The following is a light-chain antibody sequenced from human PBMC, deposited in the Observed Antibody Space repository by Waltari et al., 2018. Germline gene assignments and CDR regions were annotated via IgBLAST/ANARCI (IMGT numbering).Light chain of an antibody. J-gene: IGKJ4*01. CDR3: QQTYSAPLS. CDR2: AAA. V-gene: IGKV1-39*01. CDR1: QSVGNY. Sequence: IQMTQSPSSLSASVGDRVTITCRARQSVGNYLNWYQQRTGQAPKVLIYAAATLQSRVPSRFSGSGSGTDFTLTINSLQPEDLSIYYCQQTYSAPLSFGGGTKVEMK.